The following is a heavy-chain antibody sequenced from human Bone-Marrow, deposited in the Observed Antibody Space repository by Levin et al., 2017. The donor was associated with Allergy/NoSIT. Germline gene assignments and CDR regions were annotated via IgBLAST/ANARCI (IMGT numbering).Heavy chain of an antibody. CDR3: AKEGVRSSGWNDALDI. CDR1: GLTVSSSY. J-gene: IGHJ3*02. V-gene: IGHV3-66*01. D-gene: IGHD6-19*01. CDR2: IRSVGTT. Sequence: GESLKISCAASGLTVSSSYMHWVRQAPGRGLEWVSVIRSVGTTYHADSVRGRFTISRDNSKNTLYLQMNSLRAEDTAMYYCAKEGVRSSGWNDALDIWGQGTMVTVSS.